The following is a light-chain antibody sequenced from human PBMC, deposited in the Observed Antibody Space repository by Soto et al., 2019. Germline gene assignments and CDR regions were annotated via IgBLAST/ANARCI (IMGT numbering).Light chain of an antibody. Sequence: DIQMTQSPSTLSASVGDRVTITCRASQSIGTWLAWYQQKPGKAPKLLIYDASSVESGVPSRFSGSGSGTVITLTRSGLQPDYFATYYCQQYNSYPPLFGPGTKLDIK. J-gene: IGKJ3*01. CDR3: QQYNSYPPL. V-gene: IGKV1-5*01. CDR2: DAS. CDR1: QSIGTW.